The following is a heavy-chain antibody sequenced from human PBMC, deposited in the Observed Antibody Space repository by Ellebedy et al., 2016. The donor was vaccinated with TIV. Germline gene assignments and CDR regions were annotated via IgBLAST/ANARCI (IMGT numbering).Heavy chain of an antibody. CDR3: AIHEASSTWSSFDY. Sequence: GESLKISXKASGYTFSEYWIGWVRQMPGKGLEWMGMIYPSDSVPKYSPSFQGQVTISVDRSITTAYLQWSSLKASDTAMYYCAIHEASSTWSSFDYWGQGTLVTVSS. J-gene: IGHJ4*02. D-gene: IGHD6-13*01. CDR1: GYTFSEYW. V-gene: IGHV5-51*01. CDR2: IYPSDSVP.